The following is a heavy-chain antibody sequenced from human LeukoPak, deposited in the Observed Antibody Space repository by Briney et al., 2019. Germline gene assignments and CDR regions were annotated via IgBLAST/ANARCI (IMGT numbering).Heavy chain of an antibody. Sequence: PGGSLRLSCAVSGFTFRSYAISWVRQAPGKGLEWVSAISGSGGSTNYADSLKGRFTISRDNSKNTLYLQMNSLRAEDTAVYYCAKDRHIAVATYYFDYWGQGTLVTVSS. CDR3: AKDRHIAVATYYFDY. D-gene: IGHD6-19*01. J-gene: IGHJ4*02. CDR1: GFTFRSYA. CDR2: ISGSGGST. V-gene: IGHV3-23*01.